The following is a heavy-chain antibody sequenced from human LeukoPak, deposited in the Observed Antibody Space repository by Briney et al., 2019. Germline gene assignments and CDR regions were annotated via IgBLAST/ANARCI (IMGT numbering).Heavy chain of an antibody. CDR3: ARRPINCIIANCYVDY. CDR2: MNPNSGDT. Sequence: ASVKVSCKASVYTFTNFYIHWVRQAPGQGLEWMGWMNPNSGDTSYARELQDRVTMTRDTSLNTAYMELSRLRSDDTAVYFCARRPINCIIANCYVDYWGQGTLVTASS. D-gene: IGHD3-3*02. V-gene: IGHV1-2*02. J-gene: IGHJ4*02. CDR1: VYTFTNFY.